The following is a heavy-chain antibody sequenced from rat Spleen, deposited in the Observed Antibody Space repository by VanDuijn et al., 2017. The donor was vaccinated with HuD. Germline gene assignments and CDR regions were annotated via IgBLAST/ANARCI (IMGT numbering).Heavy chain of an antibody. J-gene: IGHJ1*01. CDR1: GFTFSYYG. CDR3: ARQGYLRDWYFDF. CDR2: ISPSGATT. Sequence: EVQLVESGGGLVQPGRSLKLSCVASGFTFSYYGMHWIRQAPTKGLEWVASISPSGATTNHRDSVKGRFTISRDNGKNTLYLQMDSLRSEDTATYYCARQGYLRDWYFDFWGPGTTVTVSS. V-gene: IGHV5-19*01. D-gene: IGHD2-7*01.